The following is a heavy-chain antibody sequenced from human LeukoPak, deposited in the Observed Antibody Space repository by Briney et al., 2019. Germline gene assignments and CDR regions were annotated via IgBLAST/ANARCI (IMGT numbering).Heavy chain of an antibody. J-gene: IGHJ3*02. CDR1: GGSISSSSYY. CDR3: ARDANTAMAYPDAFDI. CDR2: IYTSGST. Sequence: SETLSLTCTVSGGSISSSSYYWGWIRQPPGKGLEWIGRIYTSGSTNYNPSLKSRVTISVDTSKNQFSLKLSSVTAADTAVYYCARDANTAMAYPDAFDIWGQGTMVTVSS. D-gene: IGHD5-18*01. V-gene: IGHV4-39*07.